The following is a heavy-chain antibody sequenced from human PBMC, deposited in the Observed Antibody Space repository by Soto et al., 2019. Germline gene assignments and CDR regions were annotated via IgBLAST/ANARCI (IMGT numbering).Heavy chain of an antibody. D-gene: IGHD2-2*01. CDR3: ARGGGHIVVVPAANLDNGNDYYMDV. Sequence: SETLSLTCAVYGGSFSGYYWSWIRQPPGKGLEWIGEINHSGSTNYNPSLKSRVTISVDTSKNQFSVKLSSVTAADTAVYYCARGGGHIVVVPAANLDNGNDYYMDVWGKGTTVTVSS. CDR2: INHSGST. J-gene: IGHJ6*03. V-gene: IGHV4-34*01. CDR1: GGSFSGYY.